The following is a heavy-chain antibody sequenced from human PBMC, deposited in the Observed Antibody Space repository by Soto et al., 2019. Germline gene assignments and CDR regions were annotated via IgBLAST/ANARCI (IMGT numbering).Heavy chain of an antibody. D-gene: IGHD3-10*01. CDR2: IKTTGETT. CDR1: GFTFSSYT. Sequence: EVQLLESGGGLVQTGGSLRLSCVGSGFTFSSYTMTWVRQAPGKGLEWVSGIKTTGETTYYAHSVKGRFTISRDNSRNTLYLQMDSLRAADTAIYYCAKTYGLGSYYKDGDWGQGTVVSVSS. V-gene: IGHV3-23*01. CDR3: AKTYGLGSYYKDGD. J-gene: IGHJ4*02.